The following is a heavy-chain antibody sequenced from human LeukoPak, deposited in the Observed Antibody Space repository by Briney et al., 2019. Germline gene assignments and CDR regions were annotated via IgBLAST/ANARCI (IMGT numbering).Heavy chain of an antibody. CDR3: AEGGLLLWFGEMDY. Sequence: GGSLRLSRAASGFTFSSYAMSWVRQAPGKGLEWVSAISGSGGSTYYADSVKGRFTISRDNSKNTLYLQMNSLRAEDTAVYYCAEGGLLLWFGEMDYWGQGTLVTVSS. J-gene: IGHJ4*02. D-gene: IGHD3-10*01. V-gene: IGHV3-23*01. CDR2: ISGSGGST. CDR1: GFTFSSYA.